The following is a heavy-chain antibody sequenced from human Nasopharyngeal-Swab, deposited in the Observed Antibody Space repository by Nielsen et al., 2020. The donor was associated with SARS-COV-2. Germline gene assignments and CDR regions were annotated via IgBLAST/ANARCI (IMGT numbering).Heavy chain of an antibody. V-gene: IGHV3-48*02. CDR3: ASAEYSGLGY. CDR2: ISSSSTTI. D-gene: IGHD2/OR15-2a*01. Sequence: GESLKISCAASGFTFSSYSMNWVRQAPGRGLEWVSYISSSSTTIYYADSVKGRSTISRDNAKNSLYLQMNSLRDEDTAVYYCASAEYSGLGYWGQGTLVTVSS. J-gene: IGHJ4*02. CDR1: GFTFSSYS.